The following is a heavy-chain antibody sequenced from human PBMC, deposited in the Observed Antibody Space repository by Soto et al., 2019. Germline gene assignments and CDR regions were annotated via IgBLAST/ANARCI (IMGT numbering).Heavy chain of an antibody. V-gene: IGHV4-59*01. D-gene: IGHD6-13*01. CDR3: ARLESGYSSSWYDIRHNWFDT. Sequence: SSETLSLTCTVSGGNISSYYWSWIRQPPGKGLEWIGYIYYSGSTNYNPSLKSRVTISVDTSKNQFSLKLSSVTAADTAVYYCARLESGYSSSWYDIRHNWFDTWGQGTLVTVSS. CDR2: IYYSGST. CDR1: GGNISSYY. J-gene: IGHJ5*02.